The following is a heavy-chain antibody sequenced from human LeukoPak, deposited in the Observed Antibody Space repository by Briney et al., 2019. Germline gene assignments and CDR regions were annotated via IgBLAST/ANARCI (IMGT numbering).Heavy chain of an antibody. Sequence: SETLSLTCTVSGGSISSSSYYWGWIRQPPGKGLEWIGSIYYSGSTYYNPSLRSRFTISVDTSKNQFSLKLSSLTAAHTAVYYCARHGPITMVRNNFDYGGQGTLATVS. CDR2: IYYSGST. J-gene: IGHJ4*02. D-gene: IGHD3-10*01. CDR3: ARHGPITMVRNNFDY. CDR1: GGSISSSSYY. V-gene: IGHV4-39*01.